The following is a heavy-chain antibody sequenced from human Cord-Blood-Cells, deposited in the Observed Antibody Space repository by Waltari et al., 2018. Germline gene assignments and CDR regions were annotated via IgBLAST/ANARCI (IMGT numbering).Heavy chain of an antibody. J-gene: IGHJ4*02. D-gene: IGHD1-26*01. CDR2: IYYSGST. CDR1: GCSISSRSYY. CDR3: ARQVWESIDY. Sequence: QLQLQESGPGLVKPSEPLSLTCPVSGCSISSRSYYWGWIRQPPGQGLEWIGSIYYSGSTYYNPSLKSRVTISVDTSKNQFSLKLSSVTAADTAVYYCARQVWESIDYWGQGTLVTVSS. V-gene: IGHV4-39*01.